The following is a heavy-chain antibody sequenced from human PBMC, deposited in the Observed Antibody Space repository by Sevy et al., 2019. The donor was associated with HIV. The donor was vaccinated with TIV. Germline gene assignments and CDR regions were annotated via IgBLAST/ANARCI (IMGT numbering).Heavy chain of an antibody. J-gene: IGHJ4*02. Sequence: GGSLRLSCAASGFTFTDAWMGWVRQVPGKGLEWVGRIRSNTDGGTTEYAAPLKGRVTISRDDSKNTLYLQVNILKAADTAVYYCTTDREYSDYKWCFDHWGRGTLVTVSS. CDR1: GFTFTDAW. V-gene: IGHV3-15*01. CDR3: TTDREYSDYKWCFDH. D-gene: IGHD4-17*01. CDR2: IRSNTDGGTT.